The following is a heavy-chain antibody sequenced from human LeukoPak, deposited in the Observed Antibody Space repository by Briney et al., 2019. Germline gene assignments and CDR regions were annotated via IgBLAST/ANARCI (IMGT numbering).Heavy chain of an antibody. V-gene: IGHV4-39*07. J-gene: IGHJ4*02. Sequence: SETLSLTCTVSGGSIDSGDYYWGWIRQPPGKGLECIASIHYSGSTYYDPSLKSRVTLSVDTSKNQFSLKLSSVTAADTGVYYCARVSTGGFKSASFDYWGQGTLVTVSS. D-gene: IGHD2-8*02. CDR3: ARVSTGGFKSASFDY. CDR2: IHYSGST. CDR1: GGSIDSGDYY.